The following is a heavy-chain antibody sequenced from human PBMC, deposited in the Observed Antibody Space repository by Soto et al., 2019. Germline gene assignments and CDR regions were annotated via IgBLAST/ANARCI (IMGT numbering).Heavy chain of an antibody. J-gene: IGHJ4*01. D-gene: IGHD1-26*01. CDR2: VYYTGST. Sequence: SETLSVNCCVSGYSISSGYYWGWIRQPPGKGLEWIGSVYYTGSTYYNPSLKNRVTISVDPSKNHFSLRLSSVTAADTAVYYCARGTAQNGSACYCDYRCYGTRVTV. V-gene: IGHV4-38-2*02. CDR1: GYSISSGYY. CDR3: ARGTAQNGSACYCDY.